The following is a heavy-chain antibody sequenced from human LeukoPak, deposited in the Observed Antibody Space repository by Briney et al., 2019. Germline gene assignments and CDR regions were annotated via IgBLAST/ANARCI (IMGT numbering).Heavy chain of an antibody. CDR2: IYYSGST. CDR3: ARGGPPLFRAAAALNWFDP. Sequence: SETLSLTCTVSGGSISSGGYYWRWVRQHPGKGLEWIGYIYYSGSTYYNPSLKSRVTISVVTSKNQFSLKLSSVTAADTAVYYCARGGPPLFRAAAALNWFDPWGQGTLVTVSS. CDR1: GGSISSGGYY. J-gene: IGHJ5*02. D-gene: IGHD6-13*01. V-gene: IGHV4-31*03.